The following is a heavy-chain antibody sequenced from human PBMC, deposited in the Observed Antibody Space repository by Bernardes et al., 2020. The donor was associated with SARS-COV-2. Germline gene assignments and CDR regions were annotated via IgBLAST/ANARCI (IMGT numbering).Heavy chain of an antibody. J-gene: IGHJ4*02. D-gene: IGHD2-21*01. V-gene: IGHV1-2*02. Sequence: ASMKVSCKASGYTFTDYYIHWVRQAPGQGLEWMGWINPNSGGTNYAQKFQGRVTMTRDTSISTAYMELSRLRSDDAAVYYCARTFYYDRGGDSVFDQWGQGTLVSVSS. CDR3: ARTFYYDRGGDSVFDQ. CDR2: INPNSGGT. CDR1: GYTFTDYY.